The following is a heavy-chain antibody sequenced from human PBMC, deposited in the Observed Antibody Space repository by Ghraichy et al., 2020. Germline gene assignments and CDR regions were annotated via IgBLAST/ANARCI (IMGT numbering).Heavy chain of an antibody. D-gene: IGHD3-3*01. CDR3: ARNRFDDFWSGYLSWGGNWFDP. J-gene: IGHJ5*02. Sequence: SETLSLTCTVSGGSISSSSYYWGWIRQPPGKGLEWIGSIYYSGSTYYNPSLKSRVTISVDTSKNQFSLKLSSVTAADTAVYYCARNRFDDFWSGYLSWGGNWFDPWGQGTLVTVSS. CDR1: GGSISSSSYY. V-gene: IGHV4-39*01. CDR2: IYYSGST.